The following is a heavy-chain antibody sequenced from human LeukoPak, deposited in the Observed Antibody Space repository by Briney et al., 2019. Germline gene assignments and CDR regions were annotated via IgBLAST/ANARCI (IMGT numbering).Heavy chain of an antibody. V-gene: IGHV5-51*01. CDR2: IYPGDSEI. J-gene: IGHJ4*02. D-gene: IGHD4-17*01. CDR1: GYSFTGYW. Sequence: GESLKISCKGSGYSFTGYWIGWVRQMPGKGLEWMGIIYPGDSEIRYSPSFQGQVTISADKSISTAYLQWSSLKASDTAMYYCARRGRGTTVTYYFDFWGQGTLVTVSS. CDR3: ARRGRGTTVTYYFDF.